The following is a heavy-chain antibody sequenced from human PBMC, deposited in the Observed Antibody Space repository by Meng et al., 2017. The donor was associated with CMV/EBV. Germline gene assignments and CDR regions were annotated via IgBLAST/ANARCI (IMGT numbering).Heavy chain of an antibody. CDR3: ARGGRDVLRFLEWLPGRYGMDV. D-gene: IGHD3-3*01. CDR2: INHSGST. V-gene: IGHV4-34*01. CDR1: GGSFSGYY. Sequence: SETLSLTCAVYGGSFSGYYWSWIRQPPGKGLEWIGEINHSGSTNYNPSLKSRVTISVDTSKNQFSLKLSSVTAADTAVYYCARGGRDVLRFLEWLPGRYGMDVWGQGTTVTVSS. J-gene: IGHJ6*02.